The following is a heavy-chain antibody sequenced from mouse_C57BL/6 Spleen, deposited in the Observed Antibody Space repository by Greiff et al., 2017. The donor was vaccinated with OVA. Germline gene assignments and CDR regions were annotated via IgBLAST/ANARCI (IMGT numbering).Heavy chain of an antibody. CDR3: ARDLHYYGSRGGAMDY. CDR1: GFTFSSYA. Sequence: EVKLMESGGGLVKPGGSLKLSCAASGFTFSSYAMSWVRQTPEKRLEWVATISDCGSYTYYPDNVKGRFTISRDNAKNNLYLQMSHLKSEDTAMYYCARDLHYYGSRGGAMDYWGQGTSVTVSS. V-gene: IGHV5-4*01. J-gene: IGHJ4*01. D-gene: IGHD1-1*01. CDR2: ISDCGSYT.